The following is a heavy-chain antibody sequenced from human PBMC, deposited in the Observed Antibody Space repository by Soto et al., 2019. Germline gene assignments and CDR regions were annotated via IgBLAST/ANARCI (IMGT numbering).Heavy chain of an antibody. CDR1: GYTFTGYY. D-gene: IGHD1-1*01. CDR2: INPNSGGT. J-gene: IGHJ5*02. CDR3: ARLQLERRGGYP. V-gene: IGHV1-2*02. Sequence: QVKLVQSGAEVKKPGASVKVSCKASGYTFTGYYMHWVRQAPGQGLEWMGWINPNSGGTNYAQKFQGRVNMTRDTSISTAYMELSRLRSDDTAGYYCARLQLERRGGYPWGQGTVVTVSS.